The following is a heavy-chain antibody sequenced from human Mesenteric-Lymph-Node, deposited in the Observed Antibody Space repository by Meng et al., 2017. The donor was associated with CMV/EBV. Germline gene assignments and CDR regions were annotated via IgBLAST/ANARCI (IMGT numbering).Heavy chain of an antibody. D-gene: IGHD6-13*01. CDR1: GSISRATYY. CDR3: ARAYSSSWYGYWYFDL. V-gene: IGHV4-31*02. J-gene: IGHJ2*01. CDR2: IYYSVST. Sequence: GSISRATYYWIWIRQPPGKGLEWIGYIYYSVSTYSNPSLKSRVTISVGTSKSQFSLKLSSVTAADTAVYYCARAYSSSWYGYWYFDLWGRGTLVTVSS.